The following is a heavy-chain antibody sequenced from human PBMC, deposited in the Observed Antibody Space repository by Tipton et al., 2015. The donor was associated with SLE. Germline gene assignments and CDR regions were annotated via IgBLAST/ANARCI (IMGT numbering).Heavy chain of an antibody. V-gene: IGHV4-59*02. Sequence: TLSLTCNVSGDSVSAHYWTWIRQGPGKGLEWIGFKYHTGYTNSNPSLKSRVTISLDTSKNEFSLTLTSVTAADTAMYYCARRGFGEPHFDYWGQGTLVTVSS. CDR2: KYHTGYT. J-gene: IGHJ4*02. D-gene: IGHD3-10*01. CDR1: GDSVSAHY. CDR3: ARRGFGEPHFDY.